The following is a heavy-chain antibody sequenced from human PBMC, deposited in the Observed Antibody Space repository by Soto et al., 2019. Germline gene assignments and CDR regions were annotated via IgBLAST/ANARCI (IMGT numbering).Heavy chain of an antibody. J-gene: IGHJ3*02. CDR1: EGRILSYW. Sequence: QKISSSGAEGRILSYWSGRVRKITGKGLEWMGIIYPGDSDTRYSPSLQGQVTISADKSLSTAYLQWSSLKASDTAMYYCARQEYSSSSPAFDIWRQGTMVTVSS. V-gene: IGHV5-51*01. D-gene: IGHD6-6*01. CDR2: IYPGDSDT. CDR3: ARQEYSSSSPAFDI.